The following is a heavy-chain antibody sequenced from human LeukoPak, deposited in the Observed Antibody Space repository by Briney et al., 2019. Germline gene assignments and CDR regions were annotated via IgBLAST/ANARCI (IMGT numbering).Heavy chain of an antibody. Sequence: GGSLSLSCAASKFTFSTYWMSWVRQAPGKGPEWVAYMNQLGNEKNYLDSVKGRFTISRDNAKNSLYLQMTSLRVEDTAVYYCARGTYYYEFGGQGTLVTVSS. D-gene: IGHD3-22*01. CDR1: KFTFSTYW. CDR3: ARGTYYYEF. CDR2: MNQLGNEK. J-gene: IGHJ4*02. V-gene: IGHV3-7*04.